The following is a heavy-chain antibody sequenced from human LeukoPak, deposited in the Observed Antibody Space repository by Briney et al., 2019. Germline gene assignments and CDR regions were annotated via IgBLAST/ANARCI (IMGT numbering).Heavy chain of an antibody. CDR1: GFTFSSYS. CDR2: ISLSSGAI. Sequence: GGSLRLSCAASGFTFSSYSMTWVRQAPGKGLEWVSYISLSSGAIYYVDSVKGRFTISRDNAKNSLYLQMNSLRAEDTAVYYCARDQRYSSGWYALGYWGQGTLVTVSS. CDR3: ARDQRYSSGWYALGY. V-gene: IGHV3-48*04. J-gene: IGHJ4*02. D-gene: IGHD6-19*01.